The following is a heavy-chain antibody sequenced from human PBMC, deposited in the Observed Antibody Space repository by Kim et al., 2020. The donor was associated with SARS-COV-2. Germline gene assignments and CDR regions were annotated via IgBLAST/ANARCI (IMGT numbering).Heavy chain of an antibody. CDR2: IIPIFGTA. CDR3: ARGAGAAAGTSGGY. V-gene: IGHV1-69*13. J-gene: IGHJ4*02. CDR1: GGTFSSYA. Sequence: SVKVSCKASGGTFSSYAISWVRQAPGQGLEWMGGIIPIFGTANYAQKFQGRVTITADESTSTAYMELSSLRSEDTAVYYCARGAGAAAGTSGGYWGQGTLVTVSS. D-gene: IGHD6-13*01.